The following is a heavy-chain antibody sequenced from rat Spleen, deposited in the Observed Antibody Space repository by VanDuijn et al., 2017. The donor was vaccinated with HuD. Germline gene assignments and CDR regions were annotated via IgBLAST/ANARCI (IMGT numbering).Heavy chain of an antibody. Sequence: QVQLKESGPGLVQPSQTLSLTCTVSGFSLTSYHVSWVRQPPGKGLAWMGVIWGDGSTAYNSALKSRLTISRDTSKSQVFLKMNSLQIEDTATYYCARGNNQGLAYWGQGTLVTVSS. CDR1: GFSLTSYH. V-gene: IGHV2-43*01. J-gene: IGHJ3*01. CDR2: IWGDGST. D-gene: IGHD1-10*01. CDR3: ARGNNQGLAY.